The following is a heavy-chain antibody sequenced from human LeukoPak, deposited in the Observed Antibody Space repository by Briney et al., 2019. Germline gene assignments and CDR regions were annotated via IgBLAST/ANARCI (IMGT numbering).Heavy chain of an antibody. CDR3: TTGCSSTSCYGGDDYYYYGMDV. J-gene: IGHJ6*02. V-gene: IGHV3-15*01. CDR1: GFTFSNAW. Sequence: GGSLRLSCAASGFTFSNAWVSWVRQAPGKGLEWVGRIKSKTDGGTTDYAAPVKGRFTISRDDSKNTLYLQMNSLKTEDTAVYYCTTGCSSTSCYGGDDYYYYGMDVWGQGTTVTVSS. CDR2: IKSKTDGGTT. D-gene: IGHD2-2*01.